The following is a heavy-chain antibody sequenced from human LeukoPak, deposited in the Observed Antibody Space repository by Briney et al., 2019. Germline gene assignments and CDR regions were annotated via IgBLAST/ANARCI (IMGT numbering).Heavy chain of an antibody. CDR2: IKSSNT. D-gene: IGHD3-16*01. Sequence: SETLSLTCTVSGGSISSDRFYWTWLRQPAGKRPEWIGRIKSSNTNYNPSLKSRVNISVDTSTNQFSLKLSSLTAADTAVYYCARVPDWTYVPDYWGQGTLVTVSS. J-gene: IGHJ4*02. V-gene: IGHV4-61*02. CDR3: ARVPDWTYVPDY. CDR1: GGSISSDRFY.